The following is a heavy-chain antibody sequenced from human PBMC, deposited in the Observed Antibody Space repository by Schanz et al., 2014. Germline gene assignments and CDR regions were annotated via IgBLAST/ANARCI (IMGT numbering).Heavy chain of an antibody. CDR2: ISVYTGNT. Sequence: QIQLVQSGPEVKKPGATVKVSCKASGYIFINSGISWVRQAPGQGLEWMGWISVYTGNTKYPQKLQGRVTMTTDTSTSTAYMELRSLRSDDTAVYYCARDAADFYDILTEEDYWGQGTLVTVSS. V-gene: IGHV1-18*01. J-gene: IGHJ4*02. CDR1: GYIFINSG. CDR3: ARDAADFYDILTEEDY. D-gene: IGHD3-9*01.